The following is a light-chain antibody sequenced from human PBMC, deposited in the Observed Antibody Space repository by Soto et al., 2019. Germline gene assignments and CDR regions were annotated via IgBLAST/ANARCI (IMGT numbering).Light chain of an antibody. V-gene: IGKV3-11*01. CDR2: DAS. Sequence: EIVWTHSPAPLSLSPGHRATLSCRASQTVTRNLASYQQKPGQAPRLLIYDASNRATGIPARLSGSGSGTDFTLTVTSVEPEDFAVYHCHQGSNWASTFGGGTKVEIK. J-gene: IGKJ4*01. CDR1: QTVTRN. CDR3: HQGSNWAST.